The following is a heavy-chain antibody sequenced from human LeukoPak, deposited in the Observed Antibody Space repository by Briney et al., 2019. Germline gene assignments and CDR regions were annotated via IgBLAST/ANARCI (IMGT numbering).Heavy chain of an antibody. CDR3: ARGAPSYGSGPQYYYYGMDV. Sequence: SETLSLTCAVYGGSFSGYYWSGLRHPPRRGLEWGGEIKHSGSTNYNPSLKRRVTISVEPSKNQFSLTLKSIDAADTAVYYCARGAPSYGSGPQYYYYGMDVWGKGTTVTVSS. CDR1: GGSFSGYY. J-gene: IGHJ6*04. V-gene: IGHV4-34*01. D-gene: IGHD3-10*01. CDR2: IKHSGST.